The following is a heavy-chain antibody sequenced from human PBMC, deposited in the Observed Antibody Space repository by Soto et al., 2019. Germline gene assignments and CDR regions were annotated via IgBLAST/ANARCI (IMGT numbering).Heavy chain of an antibody. J-gene: IGHJ6*02. CDR3: ARSLCSRLGSELLRYYRMYV. Sequence: QVQLVESGGGVVQPGRSLRLSCAASGFTFSSYGMHWVRQAAGKGLEWVAVIWYDGSNKYYADSVKGRFTISRDNSKNTLYLQMNRLRTEDMAVNYCARSLCSRLGSELLRYYRMYVWGQGTTVTVSS. V-gene: IGHV3-33*01. D-gene: IGHD1-26*01. CDR1: GFTFSSYG. CDR2: IWYDGSNK.